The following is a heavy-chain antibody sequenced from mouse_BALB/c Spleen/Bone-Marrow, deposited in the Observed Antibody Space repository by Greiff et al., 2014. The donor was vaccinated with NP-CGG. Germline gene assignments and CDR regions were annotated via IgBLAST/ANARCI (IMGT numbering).Heavy chain of an antibody. Sequence: VKLVESGPGLVAPSQSLSNTCTVSGFSLTNYGVHWVRQPPGKGLEWLGVIWADGSTNYNSALMSRLSISKDNSKSQVFFKMNSLQTDDTAMYYCARITTATGAMDYWGQGTSVTVSS. V-gene: IGHV2-9*02. CDR2: IWADGST. D-gene: IGHD1-2*01. CDR3: ARITTATGAMDY. CDR1: GFSLTNYG. J-gene: IGHJ4*01.